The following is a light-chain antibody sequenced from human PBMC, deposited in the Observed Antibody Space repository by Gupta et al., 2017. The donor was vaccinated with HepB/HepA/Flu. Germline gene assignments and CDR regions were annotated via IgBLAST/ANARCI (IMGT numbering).Light chain of an antibody. J-gene: IGKJ2*01. Sequence: VLPQSPGTLSLSPGERASLSCRASQSISYYFQAWYQQTPSRAPRLLNYGATHRLAGVPDRCSGRRARTVITLTSSRQEHEYFAVYYCQRYGSSVNTFGQGTRLDIK. V-gene: IGKV3-20*01. CDR1: QSISYYF. CDR2: GAT. CDR3: QRYGSSVNT.